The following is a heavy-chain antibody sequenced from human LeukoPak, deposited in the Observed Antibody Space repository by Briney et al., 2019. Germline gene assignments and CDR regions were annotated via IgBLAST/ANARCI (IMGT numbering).Heavy chain of an antibody. CDR3: ARGPTYFDH. J-gene: IGHJ4*02. CDR2: INHSGST. CDR1: GGSFSGYY. V-gene: IGHV4-34*01. Sequence: PSETLSLTCAVYGGSFSGYYWSWIRQPPGKGLEWIGEINHSGSTNYNPSLKSRVTISVDTSKNQFSLKLSSVTAADTAVYYCARGPTYFDHWGQGTLVTVSS.